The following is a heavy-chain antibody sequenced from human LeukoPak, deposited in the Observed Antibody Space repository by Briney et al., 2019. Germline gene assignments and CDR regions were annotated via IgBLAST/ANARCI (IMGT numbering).Heavy chain of an antibody. Sequence: PGGSLRLSCAASGFTFSSYSMNWVRQAPGKGLEWVSSISSSSSYIYYADSVKGRFTISRDNAKNSLYLQMNSLRAEDTAVYYCARDWGSSWGFDYWGQGTPVTVSS. D-gene: IGHD6-13*01. CDR3: ARDWGSSWGFDY. J-gene: IGHJ4*02. CDR2: ISSSSSYI. CDR1: GFTFSSYS. V-gene: IGHV3-21*01.